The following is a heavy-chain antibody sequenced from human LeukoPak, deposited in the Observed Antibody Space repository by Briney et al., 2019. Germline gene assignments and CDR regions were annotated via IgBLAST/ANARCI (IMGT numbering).Heavy chain of an antibody. Sequence: ASVTVSCKASGYTFTGYYIHWVRQAPGQGLEWMGWINPNGGDTNYAQKFQGGVTMTRDTSISTASMELSGLTSDDTAVYFCARTYDYLWNYLDCWGQGTLITVSS. CDR1: GYTFTGYY. CDR3: ARTYDYLWNYLDC. CDR2: INPNGGDT. D-gene: IGHD4-11*01. V-gene: IGHV1-2*02. J-gene: IGHJ4*02.